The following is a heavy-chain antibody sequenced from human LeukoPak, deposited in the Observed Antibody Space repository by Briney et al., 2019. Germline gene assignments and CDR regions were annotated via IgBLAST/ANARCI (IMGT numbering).Heavy chain of an antibody. J-gene: IGHJ4*02. CDR1: GGSISSSSYY. CDR2: IYYSGST. Sequence: PSETLSLTCTVSGGSISSSSYYWGWIRQPPGKGLEWVGSIYYSGSTYYNPSLKSRVTISVDTSKNQFSLKLSSVTAADTAVYYCARRGRSIAVAGRVPDYWGQGTLVTVSS. CDR3: ARRGRSIAVAGRVPDY. D-gene: IGHD6-19*01. V-gene: IGHV4-39*07.